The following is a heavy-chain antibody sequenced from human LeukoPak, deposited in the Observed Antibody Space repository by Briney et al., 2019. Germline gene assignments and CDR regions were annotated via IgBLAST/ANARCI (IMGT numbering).Heavy chain of an antibody. Sequence: PGGSLRLSCAASGFTFSSYAMHWVRQAPGKGLEWVAVISYDGSNKYYADSVKGRFTISRDNSKNTLYLQMNSLRAEDTAAYYCAKDHPGGAFDIWGQGTMVTVSS. D-gene: IGHD1-26*01. CDR1: GFTFSSYA. CDR2: ISYDGSNK. J-gene: IGHJ3*02. V-gene: IGHV3-30-3*01. CDR3: AKDHPGGAFDI.